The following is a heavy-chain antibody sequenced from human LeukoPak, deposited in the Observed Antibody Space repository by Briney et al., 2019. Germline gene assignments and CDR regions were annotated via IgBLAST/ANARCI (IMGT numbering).Heavy chain of an antibody. V-gene: IGHV1-2*06. Sequence: ASVKVSCKASGYTFTSYYMHWVRQAPGQGLEWMGRINPNSGGTNYAQKFQGRVTMTRDTSISTAYMELSRLRSDDTAVYYCATAYYGSGSYYAFDYWGQGTLVTVSS. CDR2: INPNSGGT. CDR1: GYTFTSYY. CDR3: ATAYYGSGSYYAFDY. J-gene: IGHJ4*02. D-gene: IGHD3-10*01.